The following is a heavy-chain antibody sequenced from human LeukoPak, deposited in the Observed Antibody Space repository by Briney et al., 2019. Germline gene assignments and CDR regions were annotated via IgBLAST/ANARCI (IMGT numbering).Heavy chain of an antibody. CDR3: ARGRTGYHLLPTKKDYSYYYVDV. Sequence: KTSETLSLTCAVYGGSFSGYYWSWIRQPPGKGLEWIGEINHSGSTNYNPSLKSRVTMSVDTSKNQFSLKLSSVTAADTAVYYCARGRTGYHLLPTKKDYSYYYVDVWDKGTTVTVSS. J-gene: IGHJ6*03. CDR2: INHSGST. D-gene: IGHD2-2*01. V-gene: IGHV4-34*01. CDR1: GGSFSGYY.